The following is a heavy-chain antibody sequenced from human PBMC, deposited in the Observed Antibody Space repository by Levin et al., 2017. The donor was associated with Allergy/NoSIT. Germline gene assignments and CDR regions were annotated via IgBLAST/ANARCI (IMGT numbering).Heavy chain of an antibody. J-gene: IGHJ4*02. V-gene: IGHV3-33*01. Sequence: GESLKISCAASGFTFRSYGMHWVRQAPGKGLEWVAVIWYDGSKKYYADSVKGRFTISRDNSKNTLYLQMNILRVEDTAVYYCAGESGPYYDFWSGYYGYWGQGTLVTVSS. CDR1: GFTFRSYG. D-gene: IGHD3-3*01. CDR2: IWYDGSKK. CDR3: AGESGPYYDFWSGYYGY.